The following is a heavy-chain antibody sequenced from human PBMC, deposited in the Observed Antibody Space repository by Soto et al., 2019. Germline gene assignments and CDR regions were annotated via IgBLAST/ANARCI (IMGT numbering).Heavy chain of an antibody. Sequence: SVTMSLTCTVSGGSISSGGYYWSWIRQHPGKGLEWIGYIYYSGSTYYNPSLESRVTISVDTSKNQFSLKLTSVSAADTAVYYCARSASPWGKGTLVTVSP. CDR1: GGSISSGGYY. CDR2: IYYSGST. J-gene: IGHJ5*02. CDR3: ARSASP. V-gene: IGHV4-31*03.